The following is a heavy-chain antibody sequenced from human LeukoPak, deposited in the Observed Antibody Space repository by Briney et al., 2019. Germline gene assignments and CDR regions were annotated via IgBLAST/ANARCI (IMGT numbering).Heavy chain of an antibody. CDR2: INSDGSST. Sequence: GGSLRLSCAASGFTFSSYWMHWVRQAPGKGLVWVSRINSDGSSTSYADSVKGRFTISRDNAKNTLYLQMNSLRAEDTAVYYCARDRRYSSSSGGGGYFDYWGRGTLVTVS. CDR3: ARDRRYSSSSGGGGYFDY. J-gene: IGHJ4*02. D-gene: IGHD6-6*01. CDR1: GFTFSSYW. V-gene: IGHV3-74*01.